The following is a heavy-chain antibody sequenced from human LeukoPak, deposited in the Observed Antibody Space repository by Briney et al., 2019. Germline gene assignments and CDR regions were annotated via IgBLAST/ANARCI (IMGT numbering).Heavy chain of an antibody. V-gene: IGHV1-46*01. Sequence: GASVKVSCKASGYTFTSYYMHWVRQAPGQGLEWMGIINPSGGSTSYAQKFQGRVTMTRDTSTSTVYMELSSLRSEDTAVYYCARELAAPAREPKDAFDIWGQGTMVTVSS. D-gene: IGHD6-25*01. CDR1: GYTFTSYY. J-gene: IGHJ3*02. CDR3: ARELAAPAREPKDAFDI. CDR2: INPSGGST.